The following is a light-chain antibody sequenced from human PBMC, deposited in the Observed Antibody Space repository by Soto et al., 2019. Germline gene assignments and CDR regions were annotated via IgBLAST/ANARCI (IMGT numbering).Light chain of an antibody. CDR1: QSVSSY. CDR2: DAS. Sequence: EIVLTQSPATLSLSPGERATLSCRASQSVSSYLAWYQQKPGQAPRLLIYDASNRATGIPARFSGSGSGTAFTLTISSLEPEDFAVDYCQQRSNWPPFTFGPGTKVYIK. CDR3: QQRSNWPPFT. J-gene: IGKJ3*01. V-gene: IGKV3-11*01.